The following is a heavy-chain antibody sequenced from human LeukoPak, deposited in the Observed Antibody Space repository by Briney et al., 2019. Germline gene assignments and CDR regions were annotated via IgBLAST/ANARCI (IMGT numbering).Heavy chain of an antibody. D-gene: IGHD3-22*01. CDR1: GFTFNIYA. V-gene: IGHV3-23*01. J-gene: IGHJ4*02. Sequence: PGRSLRLSCAASGFTFNIYAMSWVRQTPGKGLEWVSSITSRDGTTYYTDSVKGRFTISRDNYGNTLYLQMNSLRAEDTAIYYCVRDRPNYYDSSGHYYRRDGDYWGQGTLVTVSS. CDR2: ITSRDGTT. CDR3: VRDRPNYYDSSGHYYRRDGDY.